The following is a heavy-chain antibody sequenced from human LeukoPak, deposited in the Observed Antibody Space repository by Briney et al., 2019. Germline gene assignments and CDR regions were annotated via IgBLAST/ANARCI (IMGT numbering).Heavy chain of an antibody. CDR2: INPNSGGT. D-gene: IGHD5-24*01. CDR1: GYTFTGYY. Sequence: ASVKVSCKASGYTFTGYYMHWVRQAPGQGLEWMGWINPNSGGTNYAQKFQGRVTMTRDTSISTAYMELSRLRSDDTAVYYCARVYDGYNLYAFDIWGQGTMVTVSS. CDR3: ARVYDGYNLYAFDI. J-gene: IGHJ3*02. V-gene: IGHV1-2*02.